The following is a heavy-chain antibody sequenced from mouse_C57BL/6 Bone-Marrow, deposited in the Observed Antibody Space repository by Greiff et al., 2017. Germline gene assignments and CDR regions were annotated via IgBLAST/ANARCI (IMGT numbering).Heavy chain of an antibody. V-gene: IGHV1-82*01. CDR3: ARDYGRNFDY. J-gene: IGHJ2*01. Sequence: QVQLQQSGPELVKPGASVKISCKASGYAFSSSWMNWVKQRPGKGLEWIGRIYPGDGDTNYNGKFKGKATLTADKSSSTAYMQLSSLTSEDSAVYFCARDYGRNFDYWGQGITLTVAS. CDR1: GYAFSSSW. D-gene: IGHD1-1*01. CDR2: IYPGDGDT.